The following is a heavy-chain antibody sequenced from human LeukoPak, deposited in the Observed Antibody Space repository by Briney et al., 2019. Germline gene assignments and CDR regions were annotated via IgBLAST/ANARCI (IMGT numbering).Heavy chain of an antibody. CDR3: ARAGVYGSGSYQGYYYGMDV. CDR1: RFTSCVDT. V-gene: IGHV3-30*04. Sequence: GGSPRLSRAESRFTSCVDTMCCGCEAPRGGVWGGSVISFDGSNTFYAHYVKGRFTIPRDNSKNTLYLQMNSLGVEHTAMHYCARAGVYGSGSYQGYYYGMDVWGQGTTVTVSS. J-gene: IGHJ6*02. D-gene: IGHD3-10*01. CDR2: ISFDGSNT.